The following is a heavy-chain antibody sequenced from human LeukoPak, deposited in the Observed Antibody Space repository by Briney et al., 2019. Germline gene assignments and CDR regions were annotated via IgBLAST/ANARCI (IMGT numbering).Heavy chain of an antibody. D-gene: IGHD5-12*01. V-gene: IGHV3-30-3*01. Sequence: GRSLRLSCAASGFTFSSYAMHWVRQAPGKGLEWVAVISYDGSNKYYADSVKGRFTISRDNSKNTLYLQMNSLRAEDTAVYYCASSEATTTPPPYGMDVWGQGTKVTVSS. J-gene: IGHJ6*02. CDR1: GFTFSSYA. CDR2: ISYDGSNK. CDR3: ASSEATTTPPPYGMDV.